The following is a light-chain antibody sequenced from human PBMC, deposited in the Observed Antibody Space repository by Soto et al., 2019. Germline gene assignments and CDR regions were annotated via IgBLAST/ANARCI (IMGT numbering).Light chain of an antibody. CDR1: QSVSSN. CDR2: GAS. Sequence: EIVLTQSPATLSVSPAESATLSCRASQSVSSNLAWYQQKPGQAPRLLIYGASTRATRIPARFSGSGSGTEFTLTISSLQSEDFAVYYCQQYNNWPRTVGQVTKVDIK. V-gene: IGKV3-15*01. J-gene: IGKJ1*01. CDR3: QQYNNWPRT.